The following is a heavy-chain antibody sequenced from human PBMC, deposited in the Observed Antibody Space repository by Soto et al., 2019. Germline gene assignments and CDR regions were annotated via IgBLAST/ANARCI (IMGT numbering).Heavy chain of an antibody. CDR3: ATGDYYYHSGYHENGGYFDL. V-gene: IGHV1-69*06. J-gene: IGHJ2*01. Sequence: QVQLVQSGAEVKKPGSSVKVSFKTSGGTLSSFGFSWVRQAPVQVLEWMGGIVPVLGSADYPQTFQGRVTITADTSINTVDMELRSLRSEETAVYNCATGDYYYHSGYHENGGYFDLWGRGSLVTVSS. CDR2: IVPVLGSA. D-gene: IGHD3-22*01. CDR1: GGTLSSFG.